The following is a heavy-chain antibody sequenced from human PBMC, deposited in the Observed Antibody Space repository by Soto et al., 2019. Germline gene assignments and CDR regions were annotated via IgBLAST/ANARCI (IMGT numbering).Heavy chain of an antibody. Sequence: QVQLVESGGGVVQPGRSLRLSCAASGFTFSSYGMHWVRQAPGKGLEWVAVISYDGSNKYYADSVKGRFTISRDNSKNPLYLQMNSLRAEDTAVYYCAKVLNYVWGSYPLDYWGQGTLVTVSS. V-gene: IGHV3-30*18. D-gene: IGHD3-16*02. J-gene: IGHJ4*02. CDR2: ISYDGSNK. CDR1: GFTFSSYG. CDR3: AKVLNYVWGSYPLDY.